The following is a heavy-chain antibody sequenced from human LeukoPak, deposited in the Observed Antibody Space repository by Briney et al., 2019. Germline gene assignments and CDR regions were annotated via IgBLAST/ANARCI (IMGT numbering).Heavy chain of an antibody. V-gene: IGHV5-51*01. D-gene: IGHD4-11*01. J-gene: IGHJ4*02. CDR2: VYPGDSDI. Sequence: GESLKISCKGSGYSFTSYWIGWVRQMPGKGLEWMGRVYPGDSDITYSPSFQGQVTISADRSINTAYLQWSSLKASDSAIYYCARQRDYGNDIYSRYFDFWGQGNLVTVSS. CDR3: ARQRDYGNDIYSRYFDF. CDR1: GYSFTSYW.